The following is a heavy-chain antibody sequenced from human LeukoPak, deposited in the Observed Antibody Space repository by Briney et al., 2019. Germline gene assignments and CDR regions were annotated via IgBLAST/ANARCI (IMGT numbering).Heavy chain of an antibody. J-gene: IGHJ6*02. Sequence: GGSLRLSCAASGFTFSSYWMNWARQAPGKGLEWVASINHNGNVNYYLDSVKGRFTISRDNAKNSLYLQMSNLRAEDTAVYFCARGGGFDVCGQGATVTVSS. D-gene: IGHD2-15*01. CDR1: GFTFSSYW. V-gene: IGHV3-7*03. CDR3: ARGGGFDV. CDR2: INHNGNVN.